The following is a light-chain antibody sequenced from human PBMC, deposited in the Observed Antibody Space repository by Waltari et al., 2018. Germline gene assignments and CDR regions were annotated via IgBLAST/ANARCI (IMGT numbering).Light chain of an antibody. Sequence: WYHHRPGGAPKLLIYEVSKRPSGGSSRFSGSKSGKTASLTISGLQAEDEGDYYCCAFAGYGVYVFGSGTHVAVL. CDR3: CAFAGYGVYV. CDR2: EVS. J-gene: IGLJ1*01. V-gene: IGLV2-23*02.